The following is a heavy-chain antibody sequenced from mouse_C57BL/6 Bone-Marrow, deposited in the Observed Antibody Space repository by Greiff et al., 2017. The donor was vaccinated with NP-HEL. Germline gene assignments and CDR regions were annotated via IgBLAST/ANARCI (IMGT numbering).Heavy chain of an antibody. Sequence: EVQLVESGGGLVKPGGSLKLSCAASGFTFSSYAMSWVRQTPEKRLEWVATISDGGSYTYYPDNVKGRFTISRDNAKNNLYLQMSHLKSEDTAMYYCAREWGTYAMDYWGQGTSVTVSS. CDR1: GFTFSSYA. D-gene: IGHD3-1*01. J-gene: IGHJ4*01. CDR3: AREWGTYAMDY. CDR2: ISDGGSYT. V-gene: IGHV5-4*01.